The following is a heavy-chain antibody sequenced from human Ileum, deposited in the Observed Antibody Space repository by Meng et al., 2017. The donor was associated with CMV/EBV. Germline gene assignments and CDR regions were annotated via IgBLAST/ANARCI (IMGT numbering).Heavy chain of an antibody. CDR1: GFTFSVFA. J-gene: IGHJ6*02. D-gene: IGHD4-11*01. CDR2: ISGGGTST. CDR3: AKASSNFPYYSMVV. V-gene: IGHV3-23*01. Sequence: GESLKISCAASGFTFSVFAMHWVRQAPGKGLEWVSAISGGGTSTYYADSVKGRFTISRDNSNNTLFLQLSSLRADDTALYYCAKASSNFPYYSMVVWGQGTPVTVSS.